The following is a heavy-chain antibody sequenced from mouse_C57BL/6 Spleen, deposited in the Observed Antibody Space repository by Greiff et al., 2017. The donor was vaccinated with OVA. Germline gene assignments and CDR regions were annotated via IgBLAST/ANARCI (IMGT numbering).Heavy chain of an antibody. V-gene: IGHV1-50*01. Sequence: VQLQQPGAELVKPGASVKLSCKASGYTFTSYWMQWVKQRPGQGLEWIGEIDPSDSYTNYNQKFKGKATLTVDTSSSTAYMQLSSLTSEDSAVYYCVYYGNPYAMDYWGQGTSVTVSS. CDR2: IDPSDSYT. CDR3: VYYGNPYAMDY. J-gene: IGHJ4*01. D-gene: IGHD2-1*01. CDR1: GYTFTSYW.